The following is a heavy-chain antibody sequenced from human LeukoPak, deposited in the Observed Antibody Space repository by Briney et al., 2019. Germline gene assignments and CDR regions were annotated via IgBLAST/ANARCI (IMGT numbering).Heavy chain of an antibody. CDR1: GFTFSNYA. CDR2: IRGIRGTYST. J-gene: IGHJ3*02. D-gene: IGHD4-17*01. V-gene: IGHV3-23*01. Sequence: PGGSLRLSCAASGFTFSNYATIWVRQAPGKGLEWVSAIRGIRGTYSTEYADSVKDRFTISRDNSKSTLYLQMNSLRAEDTAVYYCGRDPNGDYIGAFDMWGQGTVVTVSS. CDR3: GRDPNGDYIGAFDM.